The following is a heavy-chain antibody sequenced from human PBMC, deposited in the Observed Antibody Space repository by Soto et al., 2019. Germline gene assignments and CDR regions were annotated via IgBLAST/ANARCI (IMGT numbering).Heavy chain of an antibody. V-gene: IGHV3-9*01. CDR2: ISWNSGSI. CDR1: GFTFDDYA. J-gene: IGHJ4*02. Sequence: EVQLVESGGGLVQPGRSLRLSCAASGFTFDDYAMHWVRQAPGKGLEWVSGISWNSGSIGYADSVKGRFTISRDNAKNSLYLQMNSLSAEDTALYYCAKATTDSSSAFDYWGQGTLVTVSS. CDR3: AKATTDSSSAFDY. D-gene: IGHD6-6*01.